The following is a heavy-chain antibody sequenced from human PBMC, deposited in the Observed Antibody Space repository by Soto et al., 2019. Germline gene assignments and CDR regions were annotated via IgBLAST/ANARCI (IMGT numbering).Heavy chain of an antibody. CDR3: VNSIAAAGIAMDY. J-gene: IGHJ4*02. CDR2: ISGSGAGT. CDR1: GFTFSSYA. D-gene: IGHD6-13*01. V-gene: IGHV3-23*01. Sequence: EVQLLESGGGLVQPGGSLRLSCAASGFTFSSYAMSWVRQAPGKGLEWVSAISGSGAGTYYADSVKGRFTISRDNSKNTLYLQMNSLRAEDTAVYYCVNSIAAAGIAMDYWGQGTLVTVSS.